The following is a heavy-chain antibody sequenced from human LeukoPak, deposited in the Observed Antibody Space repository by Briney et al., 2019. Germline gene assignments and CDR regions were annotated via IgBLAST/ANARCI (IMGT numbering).Heavy chain of an antibody. J-gene: IGHJ4*02. CDR2: TRNKANSHTT. Sequence: SGGSLRLSCEASGFTFSDHYMYWVRQAPGKGLEWVGRTRNKANSHTTEYAASVKGRLTISRDDSKNSLYLQMNSLKTEDTAVYYCTTGLTGTTDYWGQGTLVTVSS. CDR1: GFTFSDHY. D-gene: IGHD1-7*01. V-gene: IGHV3-72*01. CDR3: TTGLTGTTDY.